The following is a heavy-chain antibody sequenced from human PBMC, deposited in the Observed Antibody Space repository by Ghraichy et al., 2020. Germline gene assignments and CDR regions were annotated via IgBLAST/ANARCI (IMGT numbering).Heavy chain of an antibody. CDR3: ARDRSESSGYPDAFDI. Sequence: GGSLRLSCAASGFTFSSYSMNWVRQAPGKGLEWVSSIRSNNYHIYYADSVKGRFTISRDSAKNSLYLQMNSLRAEDTAVYYCARDRSESSGYPDAFDIWGQGTMVTVSS. J-gene: IGHJ3*02. D-gene: IGHD3-22*01. CDR1: GFTFSSYS. V-gene: IGHV3-21*01. CDR2: IRSNNYHI.